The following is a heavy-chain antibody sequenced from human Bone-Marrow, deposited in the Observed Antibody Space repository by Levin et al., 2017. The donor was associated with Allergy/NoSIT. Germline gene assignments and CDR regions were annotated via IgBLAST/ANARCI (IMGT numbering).Heavy chain of an antibody. D-gene: IGHD1-1*01. CDR3: AREFRGGTYPGKF. Sequence: LSLTCAASGFSFRDFQMHWVRQAPGKGLEWLAFISFDSSNIDYADSVKGRFSISRDNSKNTLYLQMSDLATEDTALYFCAREFRGGTYPGKFWGQGTPVTVSS. CDR2: ISFDSSNI. J-gene: IGHJ4*02. V-gene: IGHV3-30*03. CDR1: GFSFRDFQ.